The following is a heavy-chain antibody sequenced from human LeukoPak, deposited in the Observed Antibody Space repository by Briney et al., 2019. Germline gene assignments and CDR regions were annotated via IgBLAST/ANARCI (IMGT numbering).Heavy chain of an antibody. CDR2: ISAYNGDT. V-gene: IGHV1-18*01. D-gene: IGHD6-13*01. Sequence: GASVKVSCKTSGYIFAHNGISWVRQAPGQGPEWMGWISAYNGDTSYAQNFQGRVTMTRDTSTSTVYMELSSLRSEDTAVYYCARVAADAKVIPVDYGMDVWGQGTTVTVSS. CDR1: GYIFAHNG. CDR3: ARVAADAKVIPVDYGMDV. J-gene: IGHJ6*02.